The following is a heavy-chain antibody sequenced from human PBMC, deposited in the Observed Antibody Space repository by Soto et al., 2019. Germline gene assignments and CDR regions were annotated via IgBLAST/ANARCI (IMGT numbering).Heavy chain of an antibody. Sequence: QVQLVESGGGVVQPGRSLGLSCAASGFTFSTYGMHWVRQPPGKGLEWVAVISSDGKSEHYADPVKGRFSISRDNSKNTLSLQMNSLRVEDTAVYYCAKTITTYSGDSRGRGALVDYWGQGTLVTVSS. D-gene: IGHD3-22*01. CDR1: GFTFSTYG. J-gene: IGHJ4*02. CDR2: ISSDGKSE. CDR3: AKTITTYSGDSRGRGALVDY. V-gene: IGHV3-30*18.